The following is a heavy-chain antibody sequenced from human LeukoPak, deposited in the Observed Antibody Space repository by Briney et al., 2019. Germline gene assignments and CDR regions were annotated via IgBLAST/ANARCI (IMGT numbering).Heavy chain of an antibody. CDR1: GGTFSSYA. CDR2: IIPIFGTA. Sequence: SVKVSCKASGGTFSSYAISWVRQAPGQGLEWMGGIIPIFGTANYAQKFQGRVTITADESTSTAYMELSSLRSEDTAVYYCAIVPYYYDSRGSWFDPWGQGTLVTVSS. V-gene: IGHV1-69*13. J-gene: IGHJ5*02. CDR3: AIVPYYYDSRGSWFDP. D-gene: IGHD3-22*01.